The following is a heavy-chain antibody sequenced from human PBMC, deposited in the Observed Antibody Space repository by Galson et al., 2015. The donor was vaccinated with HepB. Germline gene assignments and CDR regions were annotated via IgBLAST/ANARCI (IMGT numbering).Heavy chain of an antibody. CDR3: ARGSRWEPPLADY. Sequence: SLRLSCAASGFTFSSYGMHWVRQAPGKGLEWVAVIWYDGSNKYYADSVKGRFTISRDNSKNTLYLQMSSLRAEDTAVYYCARGSRWEPPLADYWGQGTLVTVSS. J-gene: IGHJ4*02. CDR2: IWYDGSNK. V-gene: IGHV3-33*01. D-gene: IGHD1-26*01. CDR1: GFTFSSYG.